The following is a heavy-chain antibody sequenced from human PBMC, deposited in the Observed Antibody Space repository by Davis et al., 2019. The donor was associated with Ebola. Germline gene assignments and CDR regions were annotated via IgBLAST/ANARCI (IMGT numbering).Heavy chain of an antibody. J-gene: IGHJ4*02. CDR3: ARDKGVVGATELFDY. V-gene: IGHV3-74*01. CDR1: GFTFSSSW. CDR2: INSDGSST. D-gene: IGHD1-26*01. Sequence: PGGSLRLSCAASGFTFSSSWMHWVRQAPGKGLVWVSRINSDGSSTSYADSVKGRFTISRDNAKNTLYLQMNSLRAEDTAVYYCARDKGVVGATELFDYWGQGTLVTVSS.